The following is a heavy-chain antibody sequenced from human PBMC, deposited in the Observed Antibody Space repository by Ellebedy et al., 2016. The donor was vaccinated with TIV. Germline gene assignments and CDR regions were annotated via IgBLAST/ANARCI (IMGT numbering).Heavy chain of an antibody. CDR2: ISSSSSTI. CDR1: GFTFSRYS. CDR3: AREIFLWSLGNYYYGMDV. J-gene: IGHJ6*02. D-gene: IGHD3-10*01. Sequence: GGSLRLXXAASGFTFSRYSMNWVRQAPGKGLEWVSYISSSSSTIYYADSVKGQFTISRDKAKNSLYLQMNSLSAEDTAVYYCAREIFLWSLGNYYYGMDVWGHGTTVIVSS. V-gene: IGHV3-48*01.